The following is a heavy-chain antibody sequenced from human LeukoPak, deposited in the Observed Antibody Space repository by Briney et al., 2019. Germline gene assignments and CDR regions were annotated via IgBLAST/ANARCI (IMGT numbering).Heavy chain of an antibody. D-gene: IGHD5-12*01. V-gene: IGHV1-2*02. CDR3: ARYLSGYDYFDY. Sequence: ASVKVSCKTSGYTFTDYYMLWVRQAPGQGLEWMGWINSNSGGPKYAQKFQGRVTMTRDTSISTVYMELNTLISDDTAVYYCARYLSGYDYFDYWGQGTLVTVSS. J-gene: IGHJ4*02. CDR2: INSNSGGP. CDR1: GYTFTDYY.